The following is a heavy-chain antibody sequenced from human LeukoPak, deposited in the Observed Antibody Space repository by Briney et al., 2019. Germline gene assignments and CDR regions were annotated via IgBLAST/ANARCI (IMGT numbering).Heavy chain of an antibody. Sequence: PGGSLRLSCAASGFTFSNYSMNWVRQAPGKGLEWVSYISSSGSTIYYADSVKGRFTISRDNAKNSLYLQMNSLRAEDTAVYYCAPPPDYGDYGNYWGQGTLVTVSS. V-gene: IGHV3-48*04. CDR2: ISSSGSTI. CDR3: APPPDYGDYGNY. J-gene: IGHJ4*02. CDR1: GFTFSNYS. D-gene: IGHD4-17*01.